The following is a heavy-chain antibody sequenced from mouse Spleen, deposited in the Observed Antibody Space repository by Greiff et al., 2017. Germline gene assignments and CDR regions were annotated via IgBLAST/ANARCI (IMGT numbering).Heavy chain of an antibody. Sequence: DVMLVESGGGLVKPGGSLKLSCAASGFTFSSYTMSWVRQTPAKRLEWVATISSGGGNTYYPDSVKGRFTISRDNARNTLYLQMSSLRSEDTAMYYCAREGIYYGDLFAYWGQGTLVTVSA. D-gene: IGHD2-13*01. V-gene: IGHV5-9*01. CDR1: GFTFSSYT. CDR2: ISSGGGNT. CDR3: AREGIYYGDLFAY. J-gene: IGHJ3*01.